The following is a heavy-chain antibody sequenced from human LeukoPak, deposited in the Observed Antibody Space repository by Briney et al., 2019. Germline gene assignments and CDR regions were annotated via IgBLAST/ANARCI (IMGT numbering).Heavy chain of an antibody. D-gene: IGHD6-6*01. V-gene: IGHV1-69*05. J-gene: IGHJ5*02. CDR3: ARDGEYSSSPGIWFDP. CDR2: IIPIFGTA. CDR1: GGTFSSYA. Sequence: ASVKVSCKASGGTFSSYAISWVRQAPGQGLEWMGGIIPIFGTANYAQKFQGRVTITTDESTRTAYMELSSLRSGEKAVYYCARDGEYSSSPGIWFDPWGQGTLVTVSS.